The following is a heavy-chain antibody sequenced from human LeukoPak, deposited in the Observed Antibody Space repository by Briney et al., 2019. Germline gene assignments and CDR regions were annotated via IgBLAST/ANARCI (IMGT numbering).Heavy chain of an antibody. CDR3: ARNIAAAGIGWVDY. J-gene: IGHJ4*02. V-gene: IGHV4-39*07. D-gene: IGHD6-13*01. CDR2: IYYSGST. Sequence: SETLSLTCTVSGGSISSSSYYWGWIRQPPGKGLEWIGSIYYSGSTYYNPSLKSRATISVDTSKNQFSLKLSSVTAADTAVYYCARNIAAAGIGWVDYWGQGTLVTVSS. CDR1: GGSISSSSYY.